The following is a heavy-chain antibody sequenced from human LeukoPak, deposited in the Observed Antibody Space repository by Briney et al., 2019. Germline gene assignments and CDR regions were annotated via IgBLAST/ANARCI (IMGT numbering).Heavy chain of an antibody. D-gene: IGHD1-26*01. V-gene: IGHV4-59*01. CDR1: DGSISSYY. Sequence: PSETLSLTCTVSDGSISSYYWSWIRQPPGKGLEWIGYIYYSGSTNYNPSLKSRVTISVDTSKNQFSLKLSSVTAADTAVYYCARAQGATEFDYWGQGTLVTVSS. J-gene: IGHJ4*02. CDR2: IYYSGST. CDR3: ARAQGATEFDY.